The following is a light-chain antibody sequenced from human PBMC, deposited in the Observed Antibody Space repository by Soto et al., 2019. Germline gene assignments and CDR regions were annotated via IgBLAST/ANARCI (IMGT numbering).Light chain of an antibody. CDR2: GAS. CDR1: QSVSSTY. V-gene: IGKV3-20*01. J-gene: IGKJ1*01. Sequence: EIVLTQSPGTLSLSPGERATLSCRASQSVSSTYLAWYQQKPGQAPRLLIYGASTRATGIPDRFSGSGSGRAFTLTISRLEPEDFAVYYCQQYAISPQTFGQGTRVEVK. CDR3: QQYAISPQT.